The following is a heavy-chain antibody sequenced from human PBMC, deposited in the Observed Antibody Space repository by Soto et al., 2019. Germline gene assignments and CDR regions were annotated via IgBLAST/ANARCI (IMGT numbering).Heavy chain of an antibody. J-gene: IGHJ4*02. CDR1: GFTFSSYA. CDR3: AKDTYYDFWSGYYGGY. Sequence: ESGGGLVQPGGSLRLSCAASGFTFSSYAMSWVRQAPGKGLEWVSAISGSGGSTYYADSVKGRFTISRDNSKNTLYLQMNSLRAEDTAVYYCAKDTYYDFWSGYYGGYWGQGTLVTVSS. D-gene: IGHD3-3*01. V-gene: IGHV3-23*01. CDR2: ISGSGGST.